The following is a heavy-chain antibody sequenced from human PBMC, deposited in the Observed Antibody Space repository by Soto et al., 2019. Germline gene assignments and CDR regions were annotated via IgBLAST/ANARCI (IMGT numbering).Heavy chain of an antibody. D-gene: IGHD4-17*01. CDR1: GGSISSYY. V-gene: IGHV4-59*01. CDR2: IYYSGST. J-gene: IGHJ6*03. Sequence: SETLSLTCTVSGGSISSYYWSWILQPPGKGLEWIGYIYYSGSTNYNPSLKSRVTISVDTSKNQFSLKLSSVTAADTAVYYCARVPVTNYYYYYMDVWGKGTTVTVSS. CDR3: ARVPVTNYYYYYMDV.